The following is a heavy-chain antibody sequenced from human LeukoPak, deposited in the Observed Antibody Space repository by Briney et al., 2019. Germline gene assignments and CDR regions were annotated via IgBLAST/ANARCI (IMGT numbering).Heavy chain of an antibody. J-gene: IGHJ3*02. V-gene: IGHV4-59*01. CDR1: GGSISSYY. Sequence: SQTMSLTCSVSGGSISSYYWSWIRQSPGKGLEWIGYIYYTGATYYNPSLESRVTVSIDTSKRQLSLELRSVTAADSAVYFCARDRRESSKPNDAFDIWGQGTMVTVSA. CDR3: ARDRRESSKPNDAFDI. CDR2: IYYTGAT. D-gene: IGHD4-11*01.